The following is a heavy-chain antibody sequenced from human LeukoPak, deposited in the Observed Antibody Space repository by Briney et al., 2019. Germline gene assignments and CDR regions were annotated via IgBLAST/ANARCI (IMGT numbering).Heavy chain of an antibody. CDR1: GDSFSGYY. V-gene: IGHV4-34*01. Sequence: SETLSLTCAVYGDSFSGYYWTWVRQPPGKGLEWIGDINHSGRTTYNPSLKSRVIISVDTSKNLFSLNLTSVTAADTAVYYCTRPWQRRYYMDVWSKGTTVAVSS. CDR3: TRPWQRRYYMDV. J-gene: IGHJ6*03. CDR2: INHSGRT.